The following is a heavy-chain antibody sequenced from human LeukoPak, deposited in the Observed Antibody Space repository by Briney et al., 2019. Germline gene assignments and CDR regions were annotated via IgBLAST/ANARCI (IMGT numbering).Heavy chain of an antibody. J-gene: IGHJ6*02. Sequence: GGSLRLSCAASGFTFSSYAMRWVRQAPGKGLEYVSSISYSGGSTVYADAVKGRFTISRDNSKNTLYLQMSSLRAEDTAVYYCAKAGAPRSASDCSATNCQLLFAMDAWGQGTTVTVSS. V-gene: IGHV3-23*01. CDR3: AKAGAPRSASDCSATNCQLLFAMDA. CDR1: GFTFSSYA. CDR2: ISYSGGST. D-gene: IGHD2-2*01.